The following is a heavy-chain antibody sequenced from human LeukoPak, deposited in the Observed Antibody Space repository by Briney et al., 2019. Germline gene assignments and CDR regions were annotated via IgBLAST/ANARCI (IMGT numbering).Heavy chain of an antibody. V-gene: IGHV3-66*04. J-gene: IGHJ4*02. CDR3: ASQEYSSSSQGRKIDY. CDR2: IYSGGST. CDR1: GFTVSSNY. D-gene: IGHD6-6*01. Sequence: QTGGSLRLSCAASGFTVSSNYMSWVRQAPGKGLEWVSVIYSGGSTYYADSVKGRFTISRDNSKNTLYLQMNSLRAEDTAVYYCASQEYSSSSQGRKIDYWGQGTLVTVSS.